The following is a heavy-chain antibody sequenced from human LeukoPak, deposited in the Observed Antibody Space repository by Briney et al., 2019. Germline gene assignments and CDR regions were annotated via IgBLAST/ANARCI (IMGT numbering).Heavy chain of an antibody. CDR1: GFTFSSYG. D-gene: IGHD6-19*01. CDR3: AKDAPDQWLVRGRWFDP. V-gene: IGHV3-30*18. CDR2: ISYDGSNK. Sequence: PGGSLRLSCSASGFTFSSYGMHWLRQAPGKGLECVAVISYDGSNKYYADSVKGRFTISRDNSKNTLYLQTQSMRAEDKAVYYCAKDAPDQWLVRGRWFDPWGQGTLVTVSS. J-gene: IGHJ5*02.